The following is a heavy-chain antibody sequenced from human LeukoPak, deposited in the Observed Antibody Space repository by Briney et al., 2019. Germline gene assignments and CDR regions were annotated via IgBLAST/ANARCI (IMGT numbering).Heavy chain of an antibody. Sequence: PSETLSLTCTVSGGSISSYYWSWIRQPAGKGLEWIGRIYTSGSTYYNPSLKSRVTISVDTSKNQFSLKLSSVTAADTAVYYCARVGITMVRGVGRLRWFDPWGQGTLVTVSS. J-gene: IGHJ5*02. V-gene: IGHV4-4*07. CDR2: IYTSGST. D-gene: IGHD3-10*01. CDR3: ARVGITMVRGVGRLRWFDP. CDR1: GGSISSYY.